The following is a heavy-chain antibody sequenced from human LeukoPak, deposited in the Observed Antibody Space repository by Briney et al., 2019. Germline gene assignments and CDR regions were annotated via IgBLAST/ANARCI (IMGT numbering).Heavy chain of an antibody. D-gene: IGHD1-1*01. Sequence: PGRSLRLSCAASGFTFSSYAMHWVRQAPGKGLEWVAFIRYDGTNKYYADSVKGRFTISRDNSKNTLYVQMSSLRGEDTAVYYCARTYNWNDGAFDIWGQGTMVTVS. J-gene: IGHJ3*02. CDR3: ARTYNWNDGAFDI. CDR2: IRYDGTNK. V-gene: IGHV3-30*04. CDR1: GFTFSSYA.